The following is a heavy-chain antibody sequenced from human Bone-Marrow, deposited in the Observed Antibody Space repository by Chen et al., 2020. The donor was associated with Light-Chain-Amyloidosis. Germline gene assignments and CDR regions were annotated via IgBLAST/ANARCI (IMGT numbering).Heavy chain of an antibody. CDR1: GFPFSSHG. V-gene: IGHV3-30*18. CDR3: AKDSRSAGSTASVYGMDV. J-gene: IGHJ6*02. CDR2: VSADGTKK. Sequence: VQLVESGGGVVQPGGSLRLSCAASGFPFSSHGMPWVRQAAGKVPEWVAVVSADGTKKFIAESQKGRFTISRDNSKNTLYLQMNSLRPEDTAVYYCAKDSRSAGSTASVYGMDVWGQGTTVTVSS. D-gene: IGHD2-15*01.